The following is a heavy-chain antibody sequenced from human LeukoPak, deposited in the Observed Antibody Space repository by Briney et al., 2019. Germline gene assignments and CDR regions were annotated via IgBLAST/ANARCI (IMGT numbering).Heavy chain of an antibody. J-gene: IGHJ5*02. CDR2: IYYSGST. D-gene: IGHD3-10*01. CDR3: ARRLQRYYGSGSYLPNNWFDP. V-gene: IGHV4-59*08. Sequence: SETLSLTCAVYGGSFSGYYWSWIRQPPGKGLEWIGYIYYSGSTNYNPSLKSRVTISVDTSKNQFSLKLSSVTAADTAVYYCARRLQRYYGSGSYLPNNWFDPWGQGTLVTVSS. CDR1: GGSFSGYY.